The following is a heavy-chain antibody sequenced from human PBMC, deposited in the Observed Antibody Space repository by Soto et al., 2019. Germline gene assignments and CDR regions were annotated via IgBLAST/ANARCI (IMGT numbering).Heavy chain of an antibody. V-gene: IGHV1-69*04. CDR3: ARDMYSSSPEGYYFDY. Sequence: SVKVSCKASGGTFSSYTISWVRQAPGQGLEWMGRIIPILGIANYAQKFQGRVTITADKSTSTAYMELSSLRSEDTAVYYCARDMYSSSPEGYYFDYWSQGTLVTVSS. J-gene: IGHJ4*02. CDR2: IIPILGIA. D-gene: IGHD6-6*01. CDR1: GGTFSSYT.